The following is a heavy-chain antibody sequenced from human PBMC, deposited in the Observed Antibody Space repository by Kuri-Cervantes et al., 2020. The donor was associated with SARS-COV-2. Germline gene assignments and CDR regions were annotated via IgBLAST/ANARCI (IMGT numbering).Heavy chain of an antibody. CDR1: GGSISSGGYY. CDR2: INHSGST. CDR3: ARANYYMDV. Sequence: GSLRLSCAVSGGSISSGGYYWSWIRQPPGKGLEWIGEINHSGSTNYNPSLKSRVTISVDTSKNQFSLKLSSVTAADTAVYYCARANYYMDVWGKGTTVTVSS. V-gene: IGHV4-34*01. J-gene: IGHJ6*03.